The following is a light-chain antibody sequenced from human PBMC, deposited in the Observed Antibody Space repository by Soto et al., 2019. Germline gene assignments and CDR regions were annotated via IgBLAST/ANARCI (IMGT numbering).Light chain of an antibody. CDR2: GVS. V-gene: IGKV3-20*01. J-gene: IGKJ4*01. CDR3: QQYGDSPLT. CDR1: QSVSSSY. Sequence: EIVLTQSPGTLSLSPGEGATLSCRASQSVSSSYLAWYQQEPGQAPRLLIYGVSSRATGIPDRFSGSGAGTDFTLTISRLEPEDFAVYYCQQYGDSPLTFGGGTKVDIK.